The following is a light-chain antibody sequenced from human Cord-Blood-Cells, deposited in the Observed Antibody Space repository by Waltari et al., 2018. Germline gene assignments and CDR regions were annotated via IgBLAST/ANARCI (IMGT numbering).Light chain of an antibody. V-gene: IGLV2-14*01. J-gene: IGLJ3*02. CDR2: DSS. CDR3: SSYTSSSTRV. Sequence: QSALTQPASVSGSPGQSITISCTGTSSDVGGYNYVSWYQQHPGKAPKHIIYDSSNRPSGVSNRFSGAKSGNPASLTISGLQAEDEADYYCSSYTSSSTRVFGGGTKLTVL. CDR1: SSDVGGYNY.